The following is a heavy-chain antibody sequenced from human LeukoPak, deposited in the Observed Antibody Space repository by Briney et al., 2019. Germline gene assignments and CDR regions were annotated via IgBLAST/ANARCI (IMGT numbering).Heavy chain of an antibody. CDR2: ISSSGSTI. CDR1: GFTFSSYG. J-gene: IGHJ6*03. V-gene: IGHV3-48*04. D-gene: IGHD1-26*01. CDR3: AKDSASGSYFPYYMDV. Sequence: GGSLRLSCAASGFTFSSYGMHWVRQAPGKGLEWVSYISSSGSTIYYADSVKGRFTISRDNAKNSLYLQMNSLRAEDTAVYYCAKDSASGSYFPYYMDVWGKGTTVTVSS.